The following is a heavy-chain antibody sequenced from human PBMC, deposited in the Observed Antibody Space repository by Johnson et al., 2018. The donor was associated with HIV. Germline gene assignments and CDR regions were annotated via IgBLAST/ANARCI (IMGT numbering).Heavy chain of an antibody. CDR2: ISFDGSNK. CDR3: ARDQKSGWPQSQDAFDI. D-gene: IGHD6-19*01. V-gene: IGHV3-30-3*01. CDR1: GFTFSSYA. J-gene: IGHJ3*02. Sequence: QVQLVESGGGVVQPGRSLRLSCAASGFTFSSYAMHWVRQAPGKGLEGVAVISFDGSNKYYADSGKGRFTISRDNSKNTLYLQMNSLRAEDTAVYYGARDQKSGWPQSQDAFDIWGQGTMVTVSS.